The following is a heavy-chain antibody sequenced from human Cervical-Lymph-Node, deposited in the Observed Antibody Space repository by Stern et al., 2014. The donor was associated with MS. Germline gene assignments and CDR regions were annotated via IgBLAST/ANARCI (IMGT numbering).Heavy chain of an antibody. V-gene: IGHV1-69*06. CDR1: GGTFSNYA. CDR3: VLQTLGETY. D-gene: IGHD3-10*01. J-gene: IGHJ4*02. CDR2: IIPMFGTT. Sequence: VQLVESGAEVKKPGSSVKVSCKASGGTFSNYAMNWVRQAPGQGLVWMGGIIPMFGTTNPTQQFQGIVTFTQDKSTNTDILELSSLRSGDTAVYYCVLQTLGETYWGQGTLVTVSS.